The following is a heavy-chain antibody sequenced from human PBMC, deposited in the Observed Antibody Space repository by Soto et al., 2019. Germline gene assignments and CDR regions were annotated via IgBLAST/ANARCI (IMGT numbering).Heavy chain of an antibody. Sequence: SETLSLTCTVSGGSISSYYWSWIRQPPGKGLEWIGYIYYSGSTNYNPSLKSRVTISVDTSKNQFSLKLSSVTAADTAVYYCARGNWYYFEKTTPNWFDPWGQGTLVTVSS. J-gene: IGHJ5*02. D-gene: IGHD3-10*01. CDR3: ARGNWYYFEKTTPNWFDP. CDR2: IYYSGST. V-gene: IGHV4-59*12. CDR1: GGSISSYY.